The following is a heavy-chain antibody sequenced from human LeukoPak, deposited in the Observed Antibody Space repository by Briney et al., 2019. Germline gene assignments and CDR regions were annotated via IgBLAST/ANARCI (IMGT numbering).Heavy chain of an antibody. CDR1: GFTFSSYS. CDR2: ISSSSYI. Sequence: GGSLRLSCAASGFTFSSYSMTWVRQAPGKGLEWVSSISSSSYIYYADSVKGRFTISRDNAKNSLYLQMNSLRAEDTAVYYCARDLAEDETVDYYDSSGYYTTFDYWGQGTLVTVSS. V-gene: IGHV3-21*01. J-gene: IGHJ4*02. CDR3: ARDLAEDETVDYYDSSGYYTTFDY. D-gene: IGHD3-22*01.